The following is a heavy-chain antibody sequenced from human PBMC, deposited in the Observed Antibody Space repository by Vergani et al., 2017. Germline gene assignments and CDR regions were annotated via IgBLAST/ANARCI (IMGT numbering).Heavy chain of an antibody. CDR3: AVYDYVWGSYRQH. J-gene: IGHJ1*01. D-gene: IGHD3-16*02. Sequence: QVQLVQSGAEVKKPGSSVKVSCKASVGTFSSYTISWVRQAPGQGREWMGRIIPILGIANYAQKFQGRVTITADKSTSTAYMELSSLRSEDTAVYYCAVYDYVWGSYRQHWGQGTLVTVSS. CDR2: IIPILGIA. V-gene: IGHV1-69*02. CDR1: VGTFSSYT.